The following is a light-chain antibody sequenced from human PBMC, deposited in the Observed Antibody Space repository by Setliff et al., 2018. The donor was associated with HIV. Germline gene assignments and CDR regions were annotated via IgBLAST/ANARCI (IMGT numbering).Light chain of an antibody. Sequence: QSALTQPASVSGSPGQSITISCTGTGNDVGGYDYVSWHQHHPGKAPKLIIYDVTKRPSGVPDRFSGSKSGITASLTISGLQAEDEADYYCSSYAVTYIVLFGGGTKGTVL. V-gene: IGLV2-11*01. J-gene: IGLJ2*01. CDR1: GNDVGGYDY. CDR2: DVT. CDR3: SSYAVTYIVL.